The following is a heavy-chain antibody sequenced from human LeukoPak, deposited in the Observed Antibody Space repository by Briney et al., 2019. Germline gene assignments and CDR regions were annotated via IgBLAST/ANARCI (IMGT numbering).Heavy chain of an antibody. V-gene: IGHV3-30*04. CDR1: GFSFSNYP. CDR2: ISYDGSSR. D-gene: IGHD7-27*01. J-gene: IGHJ4*02. CDR3: ASPPGRPNGD. Sequence: TGGSLRLSCAASGFSFSNYPMQWVRQAPSKGLEWVATISYDGSSRYSAASVKGRFTISRDNSKNTLSLQMNSLRVEDTAMYYCASPPGRPNGDWGQGTLVTVSS.